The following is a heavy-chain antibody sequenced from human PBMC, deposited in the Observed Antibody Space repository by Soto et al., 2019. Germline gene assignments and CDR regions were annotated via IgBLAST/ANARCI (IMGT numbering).Heavy chain of an antibody. V-gene: IGHV4-4*02. CDR2: VYNDGSA. Sequence: LSLTCDVSGVSISSGNWWSWARQPPGKGLEWIAEVYNDGSANYHPSLESRATISVDRSKNQFSLRLSSVTAADTGKYYCARLVYDSRLNYLYFDHWGQGTLVTVPQ. CDR3: ARLVYDSRLNYLYFDH. D-gene: IGHD3-22*01. CDR1: GVSISSGNW. J-gene: IGHJ4*02.